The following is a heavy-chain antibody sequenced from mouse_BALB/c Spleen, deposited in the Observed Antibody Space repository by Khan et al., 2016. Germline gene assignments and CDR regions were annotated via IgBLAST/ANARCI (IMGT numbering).Heavy chain of an antibody. D-gene: IGHD4-1*01. J-gene: IGHJ3*01. V-gene: IGHV14-3*02. CDR1: GFDIKDTY. CDR3: ASSSWEWFAY. Sequence: VQLKQSGAELVKPGASVKLSCTASGFDIKDTYMHWVKQRPEQGLEWIGRIDPANGNTKYDPKFQGKATITANTSSNTAYLQLSSLTSEDPAVYYVASSSWEWFAYWGQGTLVTVSA. CDR2: IDPANGNT.